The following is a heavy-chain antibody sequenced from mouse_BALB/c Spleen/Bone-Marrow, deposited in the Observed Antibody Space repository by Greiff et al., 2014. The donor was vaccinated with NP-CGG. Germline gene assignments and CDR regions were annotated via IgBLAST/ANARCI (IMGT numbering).Heavy chain of an antibody. Sequence: EVQLVESGGGLVQPGGSRKLSCAASGSTFSSFGMHWVRQAPEKGLEWVAYISSGSSTIYYADTVKGRFTISRDNPKNTLFLQMTSLRSEDTAMYYCARSSYGYDRQAYFFDYWGQGTTLTVSS. D-gene: IGHD2-2*01. CDR2: ISSGSSTI. CDR1: GSTFSSFG. CDR3: ARSSYGYDRQAYFFDY. J-gene: IGHJ2*01. V-gene: IGHV5-17*02.